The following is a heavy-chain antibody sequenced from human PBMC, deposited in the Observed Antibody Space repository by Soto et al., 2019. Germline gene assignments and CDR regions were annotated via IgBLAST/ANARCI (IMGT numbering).Heavy chain of an antibody. D-gene: IGHD2-21*02. CDR2: IIPIFGTA. J-gene: IGHJ3*02. Sequence: ASVKVSCKASGGTFSSYAISWVRQAPGQGLEWMGGIIPIFGTANYAQKFQGRVTITADESTSTAYMELSSLRSEDTAVYYCARPSYCDGDCYAALDIWGQGTMVTVSS. CDR3: ARPSYCDGDCYAALDI. CDR1: GGTFSSYA. V-gene: IGHV1-69*13.